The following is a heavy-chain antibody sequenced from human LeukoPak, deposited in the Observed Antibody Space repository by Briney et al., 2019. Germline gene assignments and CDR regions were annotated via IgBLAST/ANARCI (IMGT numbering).Heavy chain of an antibody. J-gene: IGHJ4*02. CDR1: GFTFSSYS. Sequence: GGSLRLSCAASGFTFSSYSMNWVRQAPGKGLEWVSYISSSSSTIYYADSVKGRFTISRDNAKNSLYLQMNSLRAEDTAVYYCARVAGTTLRSDFDYWGQGTLVTVSS. D-gene: IGHD1-1*01. CDR3: ARVAGTTLRSDFDY. CDR2: ISSSSSTI. V-gene: IGHV3-48*04.